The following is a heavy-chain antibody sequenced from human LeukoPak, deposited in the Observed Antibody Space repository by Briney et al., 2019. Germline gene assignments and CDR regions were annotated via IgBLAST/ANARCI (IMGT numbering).Heavy chain of an antibody. Sequence: GASVKVSCKASGYTFTSYYMHWVRQAPGQGLEWMGMINPSDDNTNYAQKFQGRVTMTRDTSTSTVYMELSSLRSEDTAVYYCARQTVSGYYLVDFDYWGQGTLVTVSS. CDR2: INPSDDNT. V-gene: IGHV1-46*01. CDR1: GYTFTSYY. D-gene: IGHD3-3*01. J-gene: IGHJ4*02. CDR3: ARQTVSGYYLVDFDY.